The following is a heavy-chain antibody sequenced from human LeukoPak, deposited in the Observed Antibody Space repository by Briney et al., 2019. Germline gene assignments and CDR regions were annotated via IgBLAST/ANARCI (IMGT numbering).Heavy chain of an antibody. V-gene: IGHV1-2*02. D-gene: IGHD6-13*01. CDR2: INPNSGGT. J-gene: IGHJ4*02. CDR1: GYTFTGYY. Sequence: ASVKVSCKASGYTFTGYYMHWVRQAPGQGLEWMGWINPNSGGTNYAQKFQGRVTMTRDTSISTAYMELSRLRSDDTAVYYCARDTEGSPGGSFGYWGQGTLVTVSS. CDR3: ARDTEGSPGGSFGY.